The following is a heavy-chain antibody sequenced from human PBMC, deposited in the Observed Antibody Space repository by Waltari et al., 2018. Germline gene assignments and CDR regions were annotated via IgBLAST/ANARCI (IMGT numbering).Heavy chain of an antibody. J-gene: IGHJ6*03. CDR1: GFTFSRYA. CDR3: ARGQGYYYYYMDV. CDR2: ISYDGSNK. Sequence: QVQLVESGGGVVQPGRSLRLSCAASGFTFSRYAMHWVRQAPGKGLEWVAVISYDGSNKYYADSVKGRFTISRDNSKNTLYLQMNSLRAEDTAVYYCARGQGYYYYYMDVWGKGTTVTISS. V-gene: IGHV3-30-3*01.